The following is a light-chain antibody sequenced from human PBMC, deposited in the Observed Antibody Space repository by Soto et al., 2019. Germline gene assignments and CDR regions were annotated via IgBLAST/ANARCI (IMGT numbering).Light chain of an antibody. CDR1: SSDVGSYDF. V-gene: IGLV2-14*01. CDR2: EVS. J-gene: IGLJ1*01. CDR3: SSYSSSTVRYV. Sequence: QSVLTQPASVSGSPGQSITMSCTGTSSDVGSYDFVSWYQQHPGKAPKRLIYEVSNRPSGVSARFSGSKSDNTASLTISGLQAADEADYFCSSYSSSTVRYVFGSGTKLTVL.